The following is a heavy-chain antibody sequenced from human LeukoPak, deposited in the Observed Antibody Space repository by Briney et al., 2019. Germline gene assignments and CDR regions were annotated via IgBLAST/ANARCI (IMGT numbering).Heavy chain of an antibody. CDR3: AKDFRIGYSAHFDY. Sequence: PGGSLRLSCVGSGLTFRSHAMSWVRQAPEKGLEFVSGIYENGGTTYYADSVKGRFSISRDNSKNTLYLQMDSLRGEDTDVYYCAKDFRIGYSAHFDYWGQGALVTVSS. J-gene: IGHJ4*02. CDR1: GLTFRSHA. D-gene: IGHD2-21*01. V-gene: IGHV3-23*01. CDR2: IYENGGTT.